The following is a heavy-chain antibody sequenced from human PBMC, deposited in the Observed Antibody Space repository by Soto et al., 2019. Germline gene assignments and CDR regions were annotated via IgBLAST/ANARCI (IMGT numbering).Heavy chain of an antibody. D-gene: IGHD1-26*01. CDR1: GFTFSSYA. V-gene: IGHV3-23*01. CDR2: ISGSGGST. J-gene: IGHJ5*02. CDR3: AKSPKWEHVNNWFDP. Sequence: PGGSLRLSCAASGFTFSSYAMSWVRQAPGKGLEWVSAISGSGGSTYYADSVKGRFTISRDNSKNTLYLQMNSLRAEDTAVYYCAKSPKWEHVNNWFDPWGQGTLVTVSS.